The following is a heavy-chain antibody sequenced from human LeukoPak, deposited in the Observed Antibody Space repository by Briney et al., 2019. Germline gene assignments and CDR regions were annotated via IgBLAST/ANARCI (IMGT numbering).Heavy chain of an antibody. Sequence: GGSLRLSCAASGSTFSRYWMSWVRQAPGKGLEWVSIIYDSGSTYYADSVKGRFTISRDSSKNTLYLQMNSLRAEDTAVYYCARGVVISNTDYFDYWGQGTLVTVSS. CDR1: GSTFSRYW. V-gene: IGHV3-53*01. D-gene: IGHD2-21*01. CDR2: IYDSGST. J-gene: IGHJ4*02. CDR3: ARGVVISNTDYFDY.